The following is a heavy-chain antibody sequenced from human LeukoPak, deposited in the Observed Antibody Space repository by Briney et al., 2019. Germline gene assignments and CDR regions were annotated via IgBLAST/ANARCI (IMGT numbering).Heavy chain of an antibody. CDR3: AIASRGNDMLTGYDY. CDR2: YIPIFGTA. J-gene: IGHJ4*02. D-gene: IGHD3-9*01. CDR1: GGTFSSYA. Sequence: SVKISCKASGGTFSSYAISWVRQAPGQGLEWMGGYIPIFGTAYYAEKVKGRVTITTDESTSTAYMELSSLRSEDTAVYYCAIASRGNDMLTGYDYWGQGTLVTVSS. V-gene: IGHV1-69*05.